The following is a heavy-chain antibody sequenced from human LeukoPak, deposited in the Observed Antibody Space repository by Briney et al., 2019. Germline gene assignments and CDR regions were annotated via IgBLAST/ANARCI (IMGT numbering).Heavy chain of an antibody. CDR3: ARIYNDTSGNHNQAFDM. Sequence: SETLSLTCAIYGGSFSGYYWNWIRQPPGRGLEWIGEFNLGGGTNYNPSLRSRLTISVDAAKSQASLKLSSVTSVDTALYYCARIYNDTSGNHNQAFDMWGQGTMVTVSS. D-gene: IGHD3-22*01. V-gene: IGHV4-34*01. CDR2: FNLGGGT. J-gene: IGHJ3*02. CDR1: GGSFSGYY.